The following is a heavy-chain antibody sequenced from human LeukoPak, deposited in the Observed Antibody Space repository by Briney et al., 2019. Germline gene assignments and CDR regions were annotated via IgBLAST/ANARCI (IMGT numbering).Heavy chain of an antibody. CDR2: ISGSGGST. Sequence: GGSLRLSCAASGFTFSSYAMSWVRQAPGKGLEWVSAISGSGGSTYYADSVKGRFTISRDNSKNTLYLQMNSLRAEDTAVYYCAKGQLKVADYDSGYYFDYWGQGTLVTVSS. V-gene: IGHV3-23*01. D-gene: IGHD4-17*01. J-gene: IGHJ4*02. CDR3: AKGQLKVADYDSGYYFDY. CDR1: GFTFSSYA.